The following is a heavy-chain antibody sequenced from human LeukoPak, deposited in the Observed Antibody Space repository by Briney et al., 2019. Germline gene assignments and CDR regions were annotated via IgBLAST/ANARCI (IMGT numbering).Heavy chain of an antibody. CDR1: GDSVSSNSVA. V-gene: IGHV6-1*01. CDR3: AREREHSFDY. D-gene: IGHD1-26*01. J-gene: IGHJ4*02. CDR2: TYYRSKWYN. Sequence: SQTLSLTCAISGDSVSSNSVAWNWIRQTPSRGLEWLGRTYYRSKWYNDYAVSVKSRITINADTSKNQFSLQLSSVSPEDTAVYYCAREREHSFDYWGQGTLVTVSS.